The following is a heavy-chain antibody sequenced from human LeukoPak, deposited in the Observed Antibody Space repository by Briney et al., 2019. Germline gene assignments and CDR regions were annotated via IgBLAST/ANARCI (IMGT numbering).Heavy chain of an antibody. CDR1: GFTFNSHA. CDR2: ISGSGGST. Sequence: GGSLRLSCAASGFTFNSHAMSWVRQATGKGLEWVSAISGSGGSTYYAGSVKGRFTISRDNPKNTLYLQKNSLRAEDTAVYYCASGDFLYWYFDLWGRGTLVTVSS. V-gene: IGHV3-23*01. CDR3: ASGDFLYWYFDL. J-gene: IGHJ2*01. D-gene: IGHD4-17*01.